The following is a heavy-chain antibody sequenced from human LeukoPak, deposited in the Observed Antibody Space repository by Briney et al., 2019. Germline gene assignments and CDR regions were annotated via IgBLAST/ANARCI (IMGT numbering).Heavy chain of an antibody. V-gene: IGHV3-21*01. Sequence: GGSLRLSRAASGFTFSSYSMNWVRQAPGKGLEWVSSISSSSSYIYYADSVKGRFTISRDNAKNSLYLQMNSLRAEDTAVYYCARDSAPQWLVPKSKFDYWGQGTLVTVSS. J-gene: IGHJ4*02. CDR2: ISSSSSYI. D-gene: IGHD6-19*01. CDR1: GFTFSSYS. CDR3: ARDSAPQWLVPKSKFDY.